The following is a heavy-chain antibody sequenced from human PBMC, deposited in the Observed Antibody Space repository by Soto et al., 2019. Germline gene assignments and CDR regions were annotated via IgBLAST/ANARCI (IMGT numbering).Heavy chain of an antibody. Sequence: PGESLKISCKGSGYSFTSYWIGWVRQMPGKGLEWMGIIYPCDSDTRYSPSFQGQVTISAXXXIXXXYXQXXXLXASDTAMYYCARLGGRTTFDYWGQGTLVTVSS. J-gene: IGHJ4*02. D-gene: IGHD3-10*02. CDR1: GYSFTSYW. V-gene: IGHV5-51*01. CDR2: IYPCDSDT. CDR3: ARLGGRTTFDY.